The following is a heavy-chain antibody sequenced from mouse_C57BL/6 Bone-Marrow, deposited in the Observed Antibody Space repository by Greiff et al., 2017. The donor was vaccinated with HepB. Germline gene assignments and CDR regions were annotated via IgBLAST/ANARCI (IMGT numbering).Heavy chain of an antibody. Sequence: VQLQQSGAELAKPGASVKLSCKASGYTFTSYWMHWVKQRPGQGLEWIGYINPSSGYTKYNQKFKDKATLTADKSSSTAYMQLSSLTYEDSAVYYCASLTTVVAKGFAYWGRGTRVTVSA. V-gene: IGHV1-7*01. CDR3: ASLTTVVAKGFAY. CDR1: GYTFTSYW. CDR2: INPSSGYT. J-gene: IGHJ3*01. D-gene: IGHD1-1*01.